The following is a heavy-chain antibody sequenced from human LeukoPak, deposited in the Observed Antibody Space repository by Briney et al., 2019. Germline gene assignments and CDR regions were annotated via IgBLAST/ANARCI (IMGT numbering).Heavy chain of an antibody. Sequence: ASVKVSCKASGYTFAIYGISWVRQAPGQGLEWMAWISPYDGDTNYAQNFEGRVTMTTETSTSTAYMELRSLRSDDTAIYYCARDYCTRGGDCYKEDLFEPWGQGTLVTVSS. CDR3: ARDYCTRGGDCYKEDLFEP. CDR1: GYTFAIYG. V-gene: IGHV1-18*01. J-gene: IGHJ5*02. D-gene: IGHD2-21*02. CDR2: ISPYDGDT.